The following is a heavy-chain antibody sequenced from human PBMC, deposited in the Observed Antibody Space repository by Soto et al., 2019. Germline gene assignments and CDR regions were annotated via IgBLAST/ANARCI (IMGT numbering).Heavy chain of an antibody. CDR3: ARESRGGYYYGMDV. CDR2: ISSDGSNN. V-gene: IGHV3-30*03. CDR1: GFTFSSYG. J-gene: IGHJ6*02. Sequence: GGSLRLSCAASGFTFSSYGMHWVLHAPGKGLEWVSVISSDGSNNYYADSVKGRFTISRDNAKNSLYLQMNSLRAEDTAVYYCARESRGGYYYGMDVWGQGTTVSVSS. D-gene: IGHD3-10*01.